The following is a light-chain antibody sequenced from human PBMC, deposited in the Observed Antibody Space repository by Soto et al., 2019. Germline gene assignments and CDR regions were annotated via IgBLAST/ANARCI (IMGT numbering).Light chain of an antibody. V-gene: IGKV1-39*01. J-gene: IGKJ2*02. CDR3: QQSYSSPGT. CDR1: QSISNY. CDR2: GAS. Sequence: DIQMTQSPSSLSVSLGDRVTITCRASQSISNYLNWYQQKPGKAPKLLIYGASTLQSGVPSRFSGSGSGTDFSLTISSLEPEDFATFYCQQSYSSPGTFGQGTKLEIK.